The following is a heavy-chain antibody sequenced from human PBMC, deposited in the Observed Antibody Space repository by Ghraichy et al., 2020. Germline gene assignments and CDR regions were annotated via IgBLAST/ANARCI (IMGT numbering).Heavy chain of an antibody. V-gene: IGHV3-7*01. Sequence: GESLNISCAASGFTFSSYWMSWVRQAPGKGLEWVANIKQDGSEKYYVDSVKGRFTISRDNAKNSLYLQMNSLRAEDTAVYYCAREHSGWYFKERSPFDYWGQGTLVTVSS. D-gene: IGHD6-19*01. CDR3: AREHSGWYFKERSPFDY. CDR1: GFTFSSYW. J-gene: IGHJ4*02. CDR2: IKQDGSEK.